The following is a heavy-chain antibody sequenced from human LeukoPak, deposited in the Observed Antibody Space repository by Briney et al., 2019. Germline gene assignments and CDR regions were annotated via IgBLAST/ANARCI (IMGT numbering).Heavy chain of an antibody. CDR3: AGGGGHYDFWSGYYLYYYYYMDV. Sequence: SETLSLTCTVSGGSISSYYWSWIRQPPGKGLEWIGYIYYSGSTNYNPSLKSRVTISVDTSKNQFSLKLSSVTAADTAVYYCAGGGGHYDFWSGYYLYYYYYMDVWGKGTTVTVSS. CDR1: GGSISSYY. CDR2: IYYSGST. D-gene: IGHD3-3*01. J-gene: IGHJ6*03. V-gene: IGHV4-59*01.